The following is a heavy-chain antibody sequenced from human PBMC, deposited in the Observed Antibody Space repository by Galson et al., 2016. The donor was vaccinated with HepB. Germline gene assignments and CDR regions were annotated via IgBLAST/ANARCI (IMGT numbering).Heavy chain of an antibody. V-gene: IGHV5-51*01. CDR1: GYSFTNYW. CDR3: ARSFDYDISSFNY. J-gene: IGHJ4*02. D-gene: IGHD3-16*01. CDR2: IYPGDSDT. Sequence: QSGAEVKKPGESLKISCKVSGYSFTNYWIGWVRQMPGKGLEWMGIIYPGDSDTRYSPSFQGQVTISADKSITTAYLQWSSLKASDTAMYYCARSFDYDISSFNYWGQGTLVTVSS.